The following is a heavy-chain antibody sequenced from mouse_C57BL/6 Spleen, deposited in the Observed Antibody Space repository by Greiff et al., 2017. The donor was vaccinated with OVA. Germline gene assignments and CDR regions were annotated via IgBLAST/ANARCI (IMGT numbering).Heavy chain of an antibody. CDR3: ARGSSGYDYAMDY. D-gene: IGHD3-2*02. V-gene: IGHV1-76*01. J-gene: IGHJ4*01. CDR1: GYTFTDYY. CDR2: IYPGSGNT. Sequence: VQLQQSGAELVRPGASVKLSCKASGYTFTDYYINWVKQRPGQGLEWIARIYPGSGNTYYNEKFKGKATLTAEKSSSTAYMQLSSLTSEDSAVYFCARGSSGYDYAMDYWGQGTSVTVSS.